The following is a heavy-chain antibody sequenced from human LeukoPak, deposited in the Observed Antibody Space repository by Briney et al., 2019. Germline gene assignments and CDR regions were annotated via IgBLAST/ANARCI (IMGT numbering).Heavy chain of an antibody. CDR1: GYTFTDYY. J-gene: IGHJ3*02. V-gene: IGHV1-2*02. CDR2: INPNSGDT. Sequence: ASMKVSCKASGYTFTDYYMHWVRQAPGQGLEWMGWINPNSGDTNYAQKFQGGVTMTGDTSINTAYMELSSLRSDDTAVYYCARPVTRSDAFDIWGQGTMVTVSS. CDR3: ARPVTRSDAFDI.